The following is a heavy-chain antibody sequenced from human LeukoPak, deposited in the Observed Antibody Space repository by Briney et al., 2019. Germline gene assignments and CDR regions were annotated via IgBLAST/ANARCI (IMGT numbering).Heavy chain of an antibody. D-gene: IGHD2-2*01. V-gene: IGHV3-7*01. CDR1: GFTFNDYW. CDR3: TRMVWRSRPFDY. J-gene: IGHJ4*02. Sequence: GGSLRLSCAASGFTFNDYWMSWVRQAPGKGLEWVANIKQDGREKWFVDSVKGRFTISRDNAKNSVYLQMNSLRAEDTAVYYCTRMVWRSRPFDYWGQGTLVAVSS. CDR2: IKQDGREK.